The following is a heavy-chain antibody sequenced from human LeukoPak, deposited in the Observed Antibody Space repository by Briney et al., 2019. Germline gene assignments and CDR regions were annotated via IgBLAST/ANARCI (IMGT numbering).Heavy chain of an antibody. J-gene: IGHJ4*02. CDR2: INHSGST. CDR1: GGSFSGYY. CDR3: ARGPAAAADDY. D-gene: IGHD2-2*01. V-gene: IGHV4-34*01. Sequence: SDTLSLTCAVYGGSFSGYYWSWIRQPPGKGLEWIGEINHSGSTNYNPSLKSRVTISVDTSRNQFSLKLNSVTAADTAVYYCARGPAAAADDYWGQGTLVTVSS.